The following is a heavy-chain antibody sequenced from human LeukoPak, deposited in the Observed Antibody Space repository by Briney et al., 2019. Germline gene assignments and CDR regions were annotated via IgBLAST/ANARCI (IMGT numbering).Heavy chain of an antibody. Sequence: GGSLRLSCATSGFTFSNTFLNWVRQAPGKGLQYVSSIDTVDYTYYADSVKGRFTISRDNAKNSLYLQMNSLRAEDTAVYYCARDAWPYCSGGSCYLAYWGQGTLVTVSS. CDR3: ARDAWPYCSGGSCYLAY. V-gene: IGHV3-69-1*01. D-gene: IGHD2-15*01. CDR1: GFTFSNTF. CDR2: IDTVDYT. J-gene: IGHJ4*02.